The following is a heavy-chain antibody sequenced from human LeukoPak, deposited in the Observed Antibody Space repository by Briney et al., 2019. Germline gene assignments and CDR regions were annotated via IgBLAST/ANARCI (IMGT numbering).Heavy chain of an antibody. D-gene: IGHD2-15*01. CDR2: INPNTGST. CDR1: GYTFTVYY. CDR3: ARSISRSGPSYEY. J-gene: IGHJ4*02. V-gene: IGHV1-2*02. Sequence: ASVKVSCKDSGYTFTVYYIHWVRQAPGQGPQWMGWINPNTGSTNYAQKFQGRVTMTRDTSVSTAYMELRRLTSDDTAVYYCARSISRSGPSYEYWGQGTLVTVSS.